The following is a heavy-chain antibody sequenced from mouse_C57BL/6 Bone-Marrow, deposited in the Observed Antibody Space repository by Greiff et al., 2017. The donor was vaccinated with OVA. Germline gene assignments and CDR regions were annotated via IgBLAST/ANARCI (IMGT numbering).Heavy chain of an antibody. CDR1: GFTFSDYG. D-gene: IGHD1-1*01. CDR2: ISNLAYSI. V-gene: IGHV5-15*01. Sequence: DVKLVESGGGLVQPGGSLKLSCAASGFTFSDYGMAWVRQAPRKGPEWVAFISNLAYSIYYADTVTGRFTISRENAKNTLYLEMSSLRSEDTAMYYCARNYYYGSSYWYFDVWGTGTTVTVSS. J-gene: IGHJ1*03. CDR3: ARNYYYGSSYWYFDV.